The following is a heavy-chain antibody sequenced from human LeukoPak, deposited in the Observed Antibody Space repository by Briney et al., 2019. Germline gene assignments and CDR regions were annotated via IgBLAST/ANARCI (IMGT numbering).Heavy chain of an antibody. V-gene: IGHV3-21*01. J-gene: IGHJ3*02. CDR1: GFTFSSYS. CDR3: AKAKYNRDAFDI. CDR2: ISSSSSYI. D-gene: IGHD1-20*01. Sequence: PGGSLRLSCAASGFTFSSYSMNWVRQAPGKGLEWVSSISSSSSYIYYADSVKGRFTISRDNAKNSLYLQMNSLRAEDTAVYYCAKAKYNRDAFDIWGQGTMVTVSS.